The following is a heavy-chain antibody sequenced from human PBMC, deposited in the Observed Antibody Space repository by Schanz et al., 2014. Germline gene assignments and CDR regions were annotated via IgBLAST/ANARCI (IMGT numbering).Heavy chain of an antibody. CDR3: ARGFDFWDR. CDR2: INGYNGHT. V-gene: IGHV1-18*01. D-gene: IGHD3-3*01. J-gene: IGHJ4*02. Sequence: QVQLVQSGPEVKKPGSSVKVSCQAFGDTFSTYTISWVRQAPGQGLEWMGWINGYNGHTLYAQKFQGRVAMTTDTSTSTAYMELRSLRSDDTAVYYCARGFDFWDRWGQGTLVTVSS. CDR1: GDTFSTYT.